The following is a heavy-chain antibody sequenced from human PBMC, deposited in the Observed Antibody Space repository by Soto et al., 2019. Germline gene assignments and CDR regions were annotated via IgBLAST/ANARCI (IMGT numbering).Heavy chain of an antibody. D-gene: IGHD3-10*01. J-gene: IGHJ3*02. CDR2: IFSNDEK. CDR3: ARTVRGVIIVLNAFDI. Sequence: SGPTLVNPTETLTLTCTVSGFSLSNARMGVSWIRQPPGKALEWLAHIFSNDEKSYSTSLKSRLTISKDTSKSQVVLTMTNMDPVDTATYYCARTVRGVIIVLNAFDIWGQGTMVTVSS. CDR1: GFSLSNARMG. V-gene: IGHV2-26*01.